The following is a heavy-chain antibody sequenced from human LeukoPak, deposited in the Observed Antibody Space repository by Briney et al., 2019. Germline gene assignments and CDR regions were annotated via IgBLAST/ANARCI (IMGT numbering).Heavy chain of an antibody. J-gene: IGHJ4*02. V-gene: IGHV3-23*01. D-gene: IGHD6-19*01. CDR1: GFTFSSYV. Sequence: GGSLRLSCAASGFTFSSYVMSWVRQTPEKGLEWVSGISGSGDSTYYADFVKGRFSISRDNSRNTLFLQMNSLRAEDTAVYYCAKDSSGWQRGYFDYWGQGTLVTVSS. CDR2: ISGSGDST. CDR3: AKDSSGWQRGYFDY.